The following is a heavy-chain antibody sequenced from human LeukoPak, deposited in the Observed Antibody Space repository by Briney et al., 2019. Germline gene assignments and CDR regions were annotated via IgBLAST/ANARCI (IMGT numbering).Heavy chain of an antibody. V-gene: IGHV1-8*01. J-gene: IGHJ6*02. Sequence: GASVKVSCKASGYTFTSYDINWVRQATGQGLEWMGWMNPNSGNTGYAQKFQGRVTMTRNTSISTAYMELSSLRSEDTVVYYCARLSPITMVRGHSYYYYYGMDVWGQGTTVTVSS. CDR1: GYTFTSYD. D-gene: IGHD3-10*01. CDR3: ARLSPITMVRGHSYYYYYGMDV. CDR2: MNPNSGNT.